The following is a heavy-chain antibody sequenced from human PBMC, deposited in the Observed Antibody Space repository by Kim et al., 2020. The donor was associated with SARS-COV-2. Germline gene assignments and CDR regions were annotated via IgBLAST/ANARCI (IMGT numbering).Heavy chain of an antibody. J-gene: IGHJ1*01. CDR3: ARDGKTPEYFQH. D-gene: IGHD2-15*01. CDR2: IYYSGST. Sequence: SETLSLTCTVSGGSISSYYWSWIRQPPGKGLEWIGYIYYSGSTNYNPSLKSRVTISVDTSKNQFSLKLSSVTAADTAVYYCARDGKTPEYFQHWGQGTLVTVSS. CDR1: GGSISSYY. V-gene: IGHV4-59*13.